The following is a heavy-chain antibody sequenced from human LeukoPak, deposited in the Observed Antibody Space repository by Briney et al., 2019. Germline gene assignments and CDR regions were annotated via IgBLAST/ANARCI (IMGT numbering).Heavy chain of an antibody. Sequence: SETLSLTCTVSGGSISSSSYYWGWIRQPPGKGLEWIGSIYYSGSTYYNPSLKSRVTISVDTSKNQFSLKLSSVTAADTAVYYCARDRYGDYWFDPWGQGTLVTVSS. CDR2: IYYSGST. CDR1: GGSISSSSYY. D-gene: IGHD4-17*01. V-gene: IGHV4-39*07. CDR3: ARDRYGDYWFDP. J-gene: IGHJ5*02.